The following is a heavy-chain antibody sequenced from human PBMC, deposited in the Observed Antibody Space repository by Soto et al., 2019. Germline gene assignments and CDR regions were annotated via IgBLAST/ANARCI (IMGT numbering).Heavy chain of an antibody. CDR3: ARRVRYSGSGTYYNWFDP. J-gene: IGHJ5*02. CDR2: IYYSGST. Sequence: SETLSLTCNVSGGSISSYYWSWIRQPPGKGLEWIGYIYYSGSTNYNPSLKSRVTISVDTSKNQFSLKLSSVTAADTAVYYCARRVRYSGSGTYYNWFDPWGQGTLVTVSS. D-gene: IGHD3-10*01. V-gene: IGHV4-59*08. CDR1: GGSISSYY.